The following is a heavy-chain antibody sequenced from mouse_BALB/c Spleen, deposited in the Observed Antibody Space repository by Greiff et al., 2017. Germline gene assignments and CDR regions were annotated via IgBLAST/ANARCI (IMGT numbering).Heavy chain of an antibody. CDR1: GFSLTDYG. CDR3: AKPTATWYFDV. D-gene: IGHD1-2*01. V-gene: IGHV2-6-5*01. Sequence: VQLVESGPGLVAPSQSLSITCTVSGFSLTDYGVSWIRQPPGKGLEWLGVIWGGGSTHYNSALKSRLSISKDNSKSQVFLKMNSLQTDDTAMYYCAKPTATWYFDVWGAGTTVTVSS. J-gene: IGHJ1*01. CDR2: IWGGGST.